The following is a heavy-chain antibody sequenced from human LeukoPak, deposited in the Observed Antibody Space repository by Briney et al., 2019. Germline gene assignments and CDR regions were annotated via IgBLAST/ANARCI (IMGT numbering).Heavy chain of an antibody. CDR2: INPNSGGT. CDR1: GYTFTGYY. J-gene: IGHJ6*03. V-gene: IGHV1-2*02. D-gene: IGHD6-19*01. Sequence: ASVTVSCKASGYTFTGYYMHWVRQAPGQGLEWMGWINPNSGGTNYAQKFQGRVTMTRDTSISTAYMELSRLRSDDTAVYYCARENSGWYLYYYYYYMDVWGKGTTVTVSS. CDR3: ARENSGWYLYYYYYYMDV.